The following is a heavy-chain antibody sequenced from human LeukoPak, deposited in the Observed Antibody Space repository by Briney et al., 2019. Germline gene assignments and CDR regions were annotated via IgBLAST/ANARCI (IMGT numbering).Heavy chain of an antibody. D-gene: IGHD1-14*01. Sequence: PGGSLRLSCAASGITFTNYGVSWVRQAPGKGLEWVSGISGSGGSTYYADSVKGQFTISRDNSKNTLYLQMNSLRAEDTAVYYCAKGHSAHGTGFDCWGQGTLVAVSS. CDR3: AKGHSAHGTGFDC. J-gene: IGHJ4*02. V-gene: IGHV3-23*01. CDR1: GITFTNYG. CDR2: ISGSGGST.